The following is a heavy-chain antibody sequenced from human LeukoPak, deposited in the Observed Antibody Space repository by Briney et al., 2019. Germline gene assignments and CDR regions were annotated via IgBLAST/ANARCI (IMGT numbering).Heavy chain of an antibody. J-gene: IGHJ4*02. CDR2: ISAYNGNT. Sequence: ASVKVSCKASGYTFTSYGISWVRQAPGQGREWRGWISAYNGNTNYAQKLQGRVTMTRDTSISTAYMELSRLRSDDTAVYYCARVRTRYGSGSYAIDYWGQGTLVTVSS. CDR3: ARVRTRYGSGSYAIDY. D-gene: IGHD3-10*01. V-gene: IGHV1-18*01. CDR1: GYTFTSYG.